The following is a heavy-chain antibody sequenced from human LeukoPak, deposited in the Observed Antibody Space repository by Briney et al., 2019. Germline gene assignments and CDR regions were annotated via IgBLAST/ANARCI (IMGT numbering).Heavy chain of an antibody. CDR1: GFTFSSYA. V-gene: IGHV3-23*01. J-gene: IGHJ4*02. Sequence: GGSLRLSCAASGFTFSSYAMSWVRQAPGKGLEWVSAISGSGGSTYYADSVKGRFTISRDNSKNTLYLQMNSLRAEDTAVYYCAKQRPYCGGDCYSFDYWGQGTLVTVSS. D-gene: IGHD2-21*02. CDR3: AKQRPYCGGDCYSFDY. CDR2: ISGSGGST.